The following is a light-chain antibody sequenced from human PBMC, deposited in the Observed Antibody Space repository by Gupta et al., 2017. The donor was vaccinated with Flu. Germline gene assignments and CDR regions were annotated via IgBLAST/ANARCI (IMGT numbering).Light chain of an antibody. V-gene: IGLV1-51*02. CDR2: ENH. Sequence: SSSNIGDNFVSGYRHLPGAAPTLLSYENHKRCSGIADRFSAAKSGASATLGITGLQTGDEADYYCGTWDSSLRAVVFGGGTKLTV. CDR3: GTWDSSLRAVV. CDR1: SSNIGDNF. J-gene: IGLJ2*01.